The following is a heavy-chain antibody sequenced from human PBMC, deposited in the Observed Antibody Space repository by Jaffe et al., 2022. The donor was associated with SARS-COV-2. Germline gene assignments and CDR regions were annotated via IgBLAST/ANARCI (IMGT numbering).Heavy chain of an antibody. J-gene: IGHJ5*02. D-gene: IGHD3-22*01. CDR3: ARGFVNYYDSSFLWGWFDP. CDR1: GYTFTSYY. CDR2: INPSGGST. Sequence: QVQLVQSGAEVKKPGASVKVSCKASGYTFTSYYMHWVRQAPGQGLEWMGIINPSGGSTSYAQKFQGRVTMTRDTSTSTVYMELSSLRSEDTAVYYCARGFVNYYDSSFLWGWFDPWGQGTLVTVSS. V-gene: IGHV1-46*01.